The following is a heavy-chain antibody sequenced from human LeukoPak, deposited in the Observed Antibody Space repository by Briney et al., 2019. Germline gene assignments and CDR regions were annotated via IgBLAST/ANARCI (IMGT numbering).Heavy chain of an antibody. CDR1: GGTFSSYA. D-gene: IGHD6-6*01. V-gene: IGHV1-69*13. J-gene: IGHJ6*03. Sequence: SVKVSCKASGGTFSSYAISWVRQAPGQGLEWMGGIIPIFGTANYAQKFQGRVTITADESTSTAYMELSSLRSEDTAVYYCATVPYSSSWYYYYYMDVWGKGTTVTVSS. CDR3: ATVPYSSSWYYYYYMDV. CDR2: IIPIFGTA.